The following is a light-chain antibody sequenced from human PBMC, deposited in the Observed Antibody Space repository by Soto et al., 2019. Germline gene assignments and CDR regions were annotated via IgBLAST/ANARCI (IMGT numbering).Light chain of an antibody. V-gene: IGKV1-5*01. CDR1: QIISTW. CDR2: DAS. J-gene: IGKJ1*01. CDR3: QHYRRNTWS. Sequence: DIQMTQSPSTLSASVGDRVTITCRASQIISTWLAWYQQKPGKAPKLLIYDASTLESGVPSRFSGSRSGTEFTLTITTLQPDDFATYFCQHYRRNTWSFGPGTKVDIK.